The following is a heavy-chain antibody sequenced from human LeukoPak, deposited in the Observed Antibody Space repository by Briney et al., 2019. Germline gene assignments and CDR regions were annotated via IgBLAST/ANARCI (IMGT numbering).Heavy chain of an antibody. Sequence: SVKVSCKASGGTFSSYAISWVRQAPGQGLEWMGRIIPIFGTANYAQKLQGRVTITTDESTSTAYMELSSLRSEDTAVYYCARERITMVRGVLLNYYYYYMDVWGKGTTVTVSS. CDR2: IIPIFGTA. J-gene: IGHJ6*03. V-gene: IGHV1-69*05. D-gene: IGHD3-10*01. CDR1: GGTFSSYA. CDR3: ARERITMVRGVLLNYYYYYMDV.